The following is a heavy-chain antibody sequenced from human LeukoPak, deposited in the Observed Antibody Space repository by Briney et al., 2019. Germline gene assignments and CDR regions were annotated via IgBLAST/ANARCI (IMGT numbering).Heavy chain of an antibody. CDR1: GYTFTSYY. V-gene: IGHV1-46*01. D-gene: IGHD3-10*01. CDR2: IDPSGGST. CDR3: ARATSGSGSYLAIH. Sequence: ASVKVSCKTSGYTFTSYYIHWVRQAPGQGLEWMGLIDPSGGSTSYAQNFQGRVTMTRDTSTSTVYMELSSLTSEDTAVYYCARATSGSGSYLAIHWGQGTLVTVSS. J-gene: IGHJ4*02.